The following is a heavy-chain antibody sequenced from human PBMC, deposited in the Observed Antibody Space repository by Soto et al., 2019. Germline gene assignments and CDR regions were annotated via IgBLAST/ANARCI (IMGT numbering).Heavy chain of an antibody. CDR2: IIPLFDAT. D-gene: IGHD6-19*01. Sequence: SVKVSCKTSGYTFTRNGISWVRQAPGQGLEWMGGIIPLFDATKYAQKFQGRVTITADKSTGTAYMELSSLRSEDTAMYYCARDRSSSWYNGTFYFDSWGQGTLVTVSS. CDR1: GYTFTRNG. V-gene: IGHV1-69*06. CDR3: ARDRSSSWYNGTFYFDS. J-gene: IGHJ4*02.